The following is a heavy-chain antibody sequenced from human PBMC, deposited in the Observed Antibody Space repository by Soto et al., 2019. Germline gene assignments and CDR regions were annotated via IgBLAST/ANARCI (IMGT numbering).Heavy chain of an antibody. CDR3: ARSRVGATTGGYYFDY. CDR1: GFTFSSYG. V-gene: IGHV3-33*01. J-gene: IGHJ4*02. CDR2: IWYDGSNK. D-gene: IGHD1-26*01. Sequence: GALRLSCAASGFTFSSYGMHWVRQAPGKGLEWVAVIWYDGSNKYYADSVKGRFTISRDNSKNTLYLQMNSLRAEDTAVYYCARSRVGATTGGYYFDYWGQGTLVTVSS.